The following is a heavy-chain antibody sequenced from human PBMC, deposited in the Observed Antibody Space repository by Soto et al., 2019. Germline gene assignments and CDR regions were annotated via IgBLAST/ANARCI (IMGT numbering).Heavy chain of an antibody. CDR3: ARVYQLLYSEYYFDY. J-gene: IGHJ4*02. CDR2: IYYSGST. Sequence: PSETLSLTCPFSGCSISSGGYYWSWIRQHPGKGLEWIGYIYYSGSTYYNPSLKSRVTISVDTSKNQFSLKLSSVTAADTAVYYCARVYQLLYSEYYFDYWGQGTLVTVSS. D-gene: IGHD2-2*02. CDR1: GCSISSGGYY. V-gene: IGHV4-31*03.